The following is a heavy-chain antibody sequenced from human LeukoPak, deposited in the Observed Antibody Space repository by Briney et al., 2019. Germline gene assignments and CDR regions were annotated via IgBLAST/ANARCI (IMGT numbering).Heavy chain of an antibody. J-gene: IGHJ4*02. CDR1: GFTFSSYW. D-gene: IGHD1-1*01. CDR3: ARGHTTVSGVY. Sequence: GGSLRLSCAASGFTFSSYWFSWVRQAPGKGLEWVANIKHDGSDKYYVDSVKGRFTISRDDAKSSLYLQMNSLRAEDTAVYYCARGHTTVSGVYWGQGILVTVSS. CDR2: IKHDGSDK. V-gene: IGHV3-7*01.